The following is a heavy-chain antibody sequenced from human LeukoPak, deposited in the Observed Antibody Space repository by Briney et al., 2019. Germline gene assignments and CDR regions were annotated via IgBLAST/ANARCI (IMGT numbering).Heavy chain of an antibody. J-gene: IGHJ3*02. CDR2: IYSGGST. V-gene: IGHV3-66*02. CDR1: GFTVSSNY. CDR3: TRVVLMVYAKAFDI. D-gene: IGHD2-8*01. Sequence: GGSLRLSCAASGFTVSSNYMSWVRQAPGKGLEWVSVIYSGGSTYYADSVKGRFTVSRDNSKNTLYLQMNSPRAEDTAVYYCTRVVLMVYAKAFDIWGQGTMVTVSS.